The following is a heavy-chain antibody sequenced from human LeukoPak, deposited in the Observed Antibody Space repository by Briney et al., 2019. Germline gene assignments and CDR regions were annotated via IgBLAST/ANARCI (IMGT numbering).Heavy chain of an antibody. J-gene: IGHJ4*02. CDR1: GGTFSSYA. CDR3: ARVEFSSGYSHIY. Sequence: SVKVSCKASGGTFSSYAISWVRQAPGQGLEWMGGIIPIFGTANYAQKFQGRVTITADESTSTAYMELSSLRSEDTAVYYCARVEFSSGYSHIYWGQGTLVTVSS. V-gene: IGHV1-69*13. D-gene: IGHD3-22*01. CDR2: IIPIFGTA.